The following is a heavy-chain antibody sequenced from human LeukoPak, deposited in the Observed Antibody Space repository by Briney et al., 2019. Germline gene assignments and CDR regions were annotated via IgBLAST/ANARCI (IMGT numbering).Heavy chain of an antibody. V-gene: IGHV3-23*01. CDR3: AKDEGSGWYYFDY. Sequence: GGSLRLSCAASGFTFSTYPMSSGRQAPREGLGWVSGISGSGGRTYYAASVQGRCTISRDISKNTLYLQMNSLRAEDTAVYYCAKDEGSGWYYFDYWGQGSLVTVSS. J-gene: IGHJ4*02. CDR1: GFTFSTYP. CDR2: ISGSGGRT. D-gene: IGHD6-19*01.